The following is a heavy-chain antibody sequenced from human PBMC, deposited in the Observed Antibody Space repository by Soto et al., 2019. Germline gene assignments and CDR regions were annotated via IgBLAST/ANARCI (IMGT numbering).Heavy chain of an antibody. CDR1: GHTFTSYD. CDR3: ARATPQLRYFDWFPFDY. J-gene: IGHJ4*02. V-gene: IGHV1-8*01. D-gene: IGHD3-9*01. CDR2: MNPSSGNT. Sequence: ASVKVSCKASGHTFTSYDINWVRQATGQGLEWMGWMNPSSGNTGYAQKFQGRVTMTRNTSISTSHLELSSLRSEDTAVYYCARATPQLRYFDWFPFDYWGQGTLVTVSS.